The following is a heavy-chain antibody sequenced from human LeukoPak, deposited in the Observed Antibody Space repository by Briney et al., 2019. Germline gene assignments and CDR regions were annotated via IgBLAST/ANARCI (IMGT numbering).Heavy chain of an antibody. Sequence: ASVKVSCKASGYTFTVYYMHWVRQAPGQGLEWMGWINPNSGGTNYAQKFQGRVTMTRDTSISTAYMELSRLRSDDTAVYYCARGYCSGGSCLLYYYYYMDVWGKGTTVTVSS. CDR2: INPNSGGT. CDR1: GYTFTVYY. CDR3: ARGYCSGGSCLLYYYYYMDV. J-gene: IGHJ6*03. V-gene: IGHV1-2*02. D-gene: IGHD2-15*01.